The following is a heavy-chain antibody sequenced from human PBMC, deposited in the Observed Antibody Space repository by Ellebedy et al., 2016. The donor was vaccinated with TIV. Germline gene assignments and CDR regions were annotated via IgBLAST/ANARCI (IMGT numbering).Heavy chain of an antibody. CDR3: VGASFSNWNVLGY. Sequence: PGGSLRLSCSASGFTFTSYAMHWVRQAPGKGLEWVANINQYGGEKNHVDSVKGRFTISRDNVKNSLYLQMNSLRAEDTAVYYCVGASFSNWNVLGYWGQGTLVTVSS. V-gene: IGHV3-7*03. J-gene: IGHJ4*02. CDR2: INQYGGEK. D-gene: IGHD1-20*01. CDR1: GFTFTSYA.